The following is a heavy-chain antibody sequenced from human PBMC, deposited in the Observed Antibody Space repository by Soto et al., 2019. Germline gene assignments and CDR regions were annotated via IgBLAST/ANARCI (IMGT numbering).Heavy chain of an antibody. Sequence: GGSLRLSCAASGCTFSAYYMSWIRQAPGKGLEWVSYISSSGSTIYYADSVKGRFTISRDNAKNSLYLQMNSLRAEDTAVYYCASHAPTIFGVVIISFDYWGQGTLVTVSS. CDR3: ASHAPTIFGVVIISFDY. CDR2: ISSSGSTI. J-gene: IGHJ4*02. V-gene: IGHV3-11*01. D-gene: IGHD3-3*01. CDR1: GCTFSAYY.